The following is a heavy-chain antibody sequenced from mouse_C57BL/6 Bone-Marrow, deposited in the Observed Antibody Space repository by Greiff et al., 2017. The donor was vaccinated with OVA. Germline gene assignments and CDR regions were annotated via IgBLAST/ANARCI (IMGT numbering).Heavy chain of an antibody. CDR2: IDPSDSYT. CDR3: AREDSSGPAWFAY. V-gene: IGHV1-59*01. D-gene: IGHD3-2*02. J-gene: IGHJ3*01. CDR1: GYTFTSYW. Sequence: QVQLKQPGAELVRPGTSVTLSCKASGYTFTSYWMHWVKQRPGQGLEWIGVIDPSDSYTNYNQKFKGKATLNVDTSSSTAYMQLSSLTSEDSAVYDGAREDSSGPAWFAYWGQGTLVTVSA.